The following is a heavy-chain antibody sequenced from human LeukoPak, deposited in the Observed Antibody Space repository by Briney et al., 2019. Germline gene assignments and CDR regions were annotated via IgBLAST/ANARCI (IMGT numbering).Heavy chain of an antibody. Sequence: GSPVKVSCKASGGTLSSYAISWVRQAPGQGLEWMGGIIPIFGTANYAQKFQGRVTITTDESTSTAYMELSSLRSEDTAVYYCARGVVKASRNRRGVVYCGMDVWRQGTTVTVSS. CDR3: ARGVVKASRNRRGVVYCGMDV. J-gene: IGHJ6*02. CDR1: GGTLSSYA. V-gene: IGHV1-69*05. D-gene: IGHD2-8*02. CDR2: IIPIFGTA.